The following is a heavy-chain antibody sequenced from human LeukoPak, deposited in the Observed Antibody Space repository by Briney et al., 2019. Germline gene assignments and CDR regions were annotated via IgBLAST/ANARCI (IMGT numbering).Heavy chain of an antibody. CDR2: ISGSGGST. J-gene: IGHJ4*02. CDR3: AKPRGGFGELLCLGY. D-gene: IGHD3-10*01. V-gene: IGHV3-23*01. Sequence: PGGSLRLSCAASGFTFSSYAMSWVRQAPGKALEWVSAISGSGGSTYYADSVKGRFTISRDNSKNTLYLQMNSLRAEDTAVYYCAKPRGGFGELLCLGYWGQGTLVTVSS. CDR1: GFTFSSYA.